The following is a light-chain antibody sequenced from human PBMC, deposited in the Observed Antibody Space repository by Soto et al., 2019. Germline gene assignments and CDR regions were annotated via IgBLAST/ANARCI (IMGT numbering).Light chain of an antibody. Sequence: DIKLTQSPSFLSASVGDRLTITCRASQDIRSSLAWYQQKPGKAPNLLIYTVSTLQSGVPSRFSGSRSGTEFNLTISSLQPEDFATYYCQQFNSSPFTFSGGTKVEI. J-gene: IGKJ4*01. V-gene: IGKV1-9*01. CDR2: TVS. CDR3: QQFNSSPFT. CDR1: QDIRSS.